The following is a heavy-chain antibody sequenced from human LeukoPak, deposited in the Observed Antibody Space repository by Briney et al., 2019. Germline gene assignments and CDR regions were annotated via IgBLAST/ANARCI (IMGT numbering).Heavy chain of an antibody. V-gene: IGHV1-8*01. CDR1: GYTFTSYD. CDR2: MNPNSGNT. D-gene: IGHD3-22*01. CDR3: ARALTPNYYDSSGYTGDY. J-gene: IGHJ4*02. Sequence: SSVKVSCKASGYTFTSYDINWVRQATGQGLEWMGWMNPNSGNTGYAQKVQGRVTMTRNTSISTAYMELSSLRSEDTAVYYCARALTPNYYDSSGYTGDYWGQGTLVTVSS.